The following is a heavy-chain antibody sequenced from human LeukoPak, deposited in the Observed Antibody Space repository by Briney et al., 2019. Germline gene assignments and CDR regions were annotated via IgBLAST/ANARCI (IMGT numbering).Heavy chain of an antibody. CDR1: GYTFTSYG. J-gene: IGHJ6*02. D-gene: IGHD3-9*01. CDR2: ISVSNGNT. V-gene: IGHV1-18*01. CDR3: ARRSRLPYYDILTGSQAYYYGMDV. Sequence: ASVKVSCKASGYTFTSYGISWLRQAPGQGLEWMGWISVSNGNTNYAQKLQGRVTMTTDTSTSTAYMQLRSLRSDDTAVYYCARRSRLPYYDILTGSQAYYYGMDVWGQGTTVTVSS.